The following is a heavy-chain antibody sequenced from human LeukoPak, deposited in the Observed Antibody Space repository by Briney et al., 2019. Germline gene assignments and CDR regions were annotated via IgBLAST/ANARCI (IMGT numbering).Heavy chain of an antibody. D-gene: IGHD3-10*01. J-gene: IGHJ4*02. CDR1: GFTFSSYG. V-gene: IGHV3-64D*06. CDR2: INSNGGST. Sequence: GGSLRLSCSGSGFTFSSYGMHWVRQAPGKGLEYVSGINSNGGSTYYADSVKGRFTISRDNSKNTLYLQMSSLRTEDTAVYYCVKDRRIVWFGELSGFDYWGQGTLVTVSS. CDR3: VKDRRIVWFGELSGFDY.